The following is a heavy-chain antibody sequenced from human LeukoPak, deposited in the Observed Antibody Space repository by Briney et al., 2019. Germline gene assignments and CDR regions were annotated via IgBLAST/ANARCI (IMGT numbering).Heavy chain of an antibody. CDR1: GFTFSSYS. V-gene: IGHV3-30*03. J-gene: IGHJ3*02. D-gene: IGHD2-2*01. CDR3: AREFTVVVPAATDAFDI. Sequence: GGSLRLSCAASGFTFSSYSMNWVRQAPGKGLEWVAVISYDGSNKYYADSVKGRFTISRDNSKNTLYLQMNSLRAEDTAVYYCAREFTVVVPAATDAFDIWGQGTMVTVSS. CDR2: ISYDGSNK.